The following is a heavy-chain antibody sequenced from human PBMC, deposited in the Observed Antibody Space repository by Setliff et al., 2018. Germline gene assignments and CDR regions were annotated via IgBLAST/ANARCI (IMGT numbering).Heavy chain of an antibody. J-gene: IGHJ4*02. D-gene: IGHD3-16*01. CDR1: GFTFSIYY. V-gene: IGHV3-7*01. Sequence: GGSLRLSCAASGFTFSIYYMGWVRQAPGKGLEWVANSNQDGSENYYVDSVKGRFTISRDNTKNSLYLQMNSLRVEGTAVYYCARDGGEYWGQGTLVTVSS. CDR2: SNQDGSEN. CDR3: ARDGGEY.